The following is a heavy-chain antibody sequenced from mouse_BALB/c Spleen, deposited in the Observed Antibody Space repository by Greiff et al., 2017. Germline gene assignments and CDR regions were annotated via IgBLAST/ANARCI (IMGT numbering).Heavy chain of an antibody. CDR1: GYTFTDYN. CDR2: INPNNGGT. V-gene: IGHV1-18*01. CDR3: ARCGNYRYDAMDY. J-gene: IGHJ4*01. D-gene: IGHD2-14*01. Sequence: VQLKQPGAELVRPGASVKIPCKASGYTFTDYNMDWVKQSHGKSLEWIGDINPNNGGTIYNQKFKGKATLTVDKSSSTAYMELRSLTSEDTAVYYCARCGNYRYDAMDYWGQGTSVTVSS.